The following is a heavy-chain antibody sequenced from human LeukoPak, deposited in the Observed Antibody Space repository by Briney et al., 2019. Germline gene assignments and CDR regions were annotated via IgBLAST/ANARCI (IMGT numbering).Heavy chain of an antibody. Sequence: PGGSLRLSCAPSIGFTLRNYAIHWVRQAPGKGLEWVAVISIDGSRQHYADFLVCRFTISRDNSKNTVTLQMSSLRTEDTAVYFCAREQGGSGWSGFDYWGQGTLVTVSS. CDR1: GFTLRNYA. V-gene: IGHV3-30*15. D-gene: IGHD6-19*01. CDR3: AREQGGSGWSGFDY. J-gene: IGHJ4*02. CDR2: ISIDGSRQ.